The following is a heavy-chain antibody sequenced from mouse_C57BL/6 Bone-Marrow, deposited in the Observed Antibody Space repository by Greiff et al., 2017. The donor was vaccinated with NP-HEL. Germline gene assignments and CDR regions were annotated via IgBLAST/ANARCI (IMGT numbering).Heavy chain of an antibody. V-gene: IGHV5-12*01. CDR1: GFTFSDYY. CDR2: ISNGGGST. D-gene: IGHD1-1*01. CDR3: ARQDYYGSHAWFAY. J-gene: IGHJ3*01. Sequence: EVMLVESGGGLVQPGGSLKLSCAASGFTFSDYYMYWVRQTPEKRLEWVAYISNGGGSTYYPDTVKGRFTISRDNAKNTLYLQMSRLKSEDTAMYYCARQDYYGSHAWFAYWGQGTLVTVSA.